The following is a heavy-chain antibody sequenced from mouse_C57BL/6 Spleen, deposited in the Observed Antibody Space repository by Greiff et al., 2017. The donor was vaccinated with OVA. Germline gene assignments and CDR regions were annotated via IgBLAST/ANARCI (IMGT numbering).Heavy chain of an antibody. D-gene: IGHD2-5*01. J-gene: IGHJ2*01. CDR2: VDPANGNT. CDR3: ARSGSNPYYFDY. CDR1: GFNIKNTY. Sequence: EVKVVDSVAELVRPGASVKLSCTASGFNIKNTYMHWVKQRPEQGLEWIGRVDPANGNTKYAPKFQGKATITADTSSNTAYLQLSSLTSEDTAIYYCARSGSNPYYFDYWGQGTTLTVSS. V-gene: IGHV14-3*01.